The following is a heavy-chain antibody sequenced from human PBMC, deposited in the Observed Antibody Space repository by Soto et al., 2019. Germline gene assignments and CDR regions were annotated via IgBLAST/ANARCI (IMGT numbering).Heavy chain of an antibody. J-gene: IGHJ4*02. V-gene: IGHV3-74*01. CDR3: AREDFYYLIDS. CDR1: GFTFSSYW. CDR2: INSDGSST. D-gene: IGHD1-26*01. Sequence: PGGSLRLSCAASGFTFSSYWMHWVRQAPGKGLVWVSRINSDGSSTRYADSVKGRFTISRDNAKSTLYLQMNSLRAEDTAVYYCAREDFYYLIDSWGQGTLVTVSS.